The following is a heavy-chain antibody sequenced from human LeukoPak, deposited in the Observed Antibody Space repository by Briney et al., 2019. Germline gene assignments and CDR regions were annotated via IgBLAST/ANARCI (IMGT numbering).Heavy chain of an antibody. J-gene: IGHJ3*01. CDR2: ISDSGGST. CDR1: GFGFSSYA. D-gene: IGHD2-8*01. CDR3: AKGKINHNGAFDA. Sequence: PGGSLRLSCAASGFGFSSYAMSWVRQAPGKGLEWVSGISDSGGSTFYADSVKGRFTISRDNSKKKLFLQVDSLRVEDTAVYYCAKGKINHNGAFDAWGQGTRVTVSS. V-gene: IGHV3-23*01.